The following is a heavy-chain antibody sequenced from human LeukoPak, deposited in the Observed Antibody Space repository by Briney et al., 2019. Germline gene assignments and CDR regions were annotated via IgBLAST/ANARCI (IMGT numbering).Heavy chain of an antibody. D-gene: IGHD3-10*01. CDR1: GGSISSGSYY. CDR3: ARDLRFGAGRAFDI. Sequence: SETLSLTCTVSGGSISSGSYYWSWIRQPAGKGLEWIGRIYTSGSTNYNPSLKSRVTISIDTSKNHFSLKLSSVTAADTAVYYCARDLRFGAGRAFDIWGQGTMVTVSS. J-gene: IGHJ3*02. CDR2: IYTSGST. V-gene: IGHV4-61*02.